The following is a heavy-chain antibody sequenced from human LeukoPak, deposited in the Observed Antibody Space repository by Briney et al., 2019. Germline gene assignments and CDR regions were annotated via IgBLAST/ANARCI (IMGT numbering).Heavy chain of an antibody. CDR3: ANMGGPAAGPYFYYYGMDV. D-gene: IGHD2-2*01. J-gene: IGHJ6*02. CDR1: GYTFTSYY. V-gene: IGHV1-46*01. Sequence: ASVKVSCKASGYTFTSYYMHWLRQAPGQGLEWMGIINPSGGSTSYAQKFQGRVTMTRDMSTSTVYMELSSLRAEDTAVYYCANMGGPAAGPYFYYYGMDVWGQGTTATVSS. CDR2: INPSGGST.